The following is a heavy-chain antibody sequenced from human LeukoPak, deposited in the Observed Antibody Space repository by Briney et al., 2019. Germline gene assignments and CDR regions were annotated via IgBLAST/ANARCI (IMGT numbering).Heavy chain of an antibody. CDR3: ARDASSSWPDAFDI. CDR2: INPDGTIT. J-gene: IGHJ3*02. Sequence: GRSLRLSCAASGFTLSTYWMHWVRQAPGKGLVWVSRINPDGTITSYAGSVKGRFTISRDNAKNTLYLQMNSLRAEDTAVYYCARDASSSWPDAFDIWGQGTMVTVSS. V-gene: IGHV3-74*01. CDR1: GFTLSTYW. D-gene: IGHD6-13*01.